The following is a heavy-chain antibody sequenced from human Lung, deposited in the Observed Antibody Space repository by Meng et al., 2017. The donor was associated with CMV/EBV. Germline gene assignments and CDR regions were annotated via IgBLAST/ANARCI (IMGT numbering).Heavy chain of an antibody. CDR2: INPIFGTA. D-gene: IGHD2-2*02. CDR1: GGTFRSYV. J-gene: IGHJ6*02. Sequence: SVKVSCKASGGTFRSYVISWVRQAPGQGLEWMGGINPIFGTANVAQKFQGRVTLTTDESPSTAYMELSILRSEDTAMYLCAGGYCSSTSCYNVYGMDVWGQGTTVTVSS. CDR3: AGGYCSSTSCYNVYGMDV. V-gene: IGHV1-69*05.